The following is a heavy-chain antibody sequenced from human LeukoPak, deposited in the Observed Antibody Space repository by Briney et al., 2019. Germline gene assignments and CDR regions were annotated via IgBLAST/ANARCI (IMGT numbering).Heavy chain of an antibody. D-gene: IGHD5-12*01. CDR1: GYTFTSYD. V-gene: IGHV1-8*01. CDR3: AAEAWPDAFDI. Sequence: ASVKVSCKASGYTFTSYDINWVRQATGQGLEWMGWMNPNSGNTGYAQKFQERVTITRDMSTSTAYMELSSLRSEDTAVYYCAAEAWPDAFDIWGQGTMVTVSS. J-gene: IGHJ3*02. CDR2: MNPNSGNT.